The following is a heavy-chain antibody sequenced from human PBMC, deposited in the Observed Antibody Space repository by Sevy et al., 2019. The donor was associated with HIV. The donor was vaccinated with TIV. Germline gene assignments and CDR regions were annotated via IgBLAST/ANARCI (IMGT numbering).Heavy chain of an antibody. Sequence: SETLSLTCSVSGGSITSKNYFWAWIRQSPGKGLEWIGSIYHSGSTYHSPSLQRRVGFSVDTSRRHFSLKLSSVTATDTAVYYCARHSFKHGYRRYYFDYWGHGTLVTVSS. CDR1: GGSITSKNYF. D-gene: IGHD5-18*01. CDR3: ARHSFKHGYRRYYFDY. CDR2: IYHSGST. J-gene: IGHJ4*01. V-gene: IGHV4-39*01.